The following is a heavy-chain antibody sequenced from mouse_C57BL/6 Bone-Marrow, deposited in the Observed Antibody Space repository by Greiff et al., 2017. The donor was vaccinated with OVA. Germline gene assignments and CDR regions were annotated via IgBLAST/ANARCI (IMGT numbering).Heavy chain of an antibody. CDR1: GFTFSSYG. D-gene: IGHD4-1*01. J-gene: IGHJ2*01. CDR2: ISSGGSYT. Sequence: EVQLVESGGDLVKPGGSLKLSCAASGFTFSSYGMSWVRQTPDKRLEWVATISSGGSYTYYPDSVKGRFTISRDNAKNTLYLQMSSLKSEDTAMYYCASSNWDCFDYWGQGTTLTVSS. CDR3: ASSNWDCFDY. V-gene: IGHV5-6*01.